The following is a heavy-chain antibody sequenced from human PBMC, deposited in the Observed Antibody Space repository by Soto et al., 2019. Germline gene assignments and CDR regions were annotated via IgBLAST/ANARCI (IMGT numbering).Heavy chain of an antibody. D-gene: IGHD2-15*01. CDR2: VNPNSSNT. Sequence: ASVKVSCKASGYPFTSYGISWVRQAPWQGAEWMGWVNPNSSNTGYAQKLQGRVTMTRNTSISTAYMELSSLRSEDTAVYYCARGRSYCSGGSCYFTLYYYYYYMDVWGKGTTVTVSS. CDR3: ARGRSYCSGGSCYFTLYYYYYYMDV. CDR1: GYPFTSYG. V-gene: IGHV1-8*02. J-gene: IGHJ6*03.